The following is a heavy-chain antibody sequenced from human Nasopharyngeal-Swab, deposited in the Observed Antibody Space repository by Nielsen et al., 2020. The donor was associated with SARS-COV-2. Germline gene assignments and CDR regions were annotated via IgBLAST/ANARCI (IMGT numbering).Heavy chain of an antibody. CDR3: ARSPSYYDFWSGYYTGYYYGMDV. J-gene: IGHJ6*02. D-gene: IGHD3-3*01. CDR1: GYTFTSYY. Sequence: ASVKVSCKASGYTFTSYYMHWVRQAPGQGLEWMGWISAYNGNTNYAQKLQGRVTMTTDTSTSTAYMELRSLRSDDTAVYYCARSPSYYDFWSGYYTGYYYGMDVWGQGTTVTVSS. CDR2: ISAYNGNT. V-gene: IGHV1-18*04.